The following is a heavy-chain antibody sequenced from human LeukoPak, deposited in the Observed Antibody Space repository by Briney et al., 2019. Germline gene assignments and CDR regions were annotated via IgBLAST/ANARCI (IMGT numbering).Heavy chain of an antibody. J-gene: IGHJ4*02. CDR3: ARRYYYDSSGYYYYFDY. Sequence: PSETLSLTCAVSGGSISSSNWWSWVRQPPGKGLEWIGEVYHSGSTNYNPSLKSRVTISVDTSRNQFSLKLSSVTAADTAVYYCARRYYYDSSGYYYYFDYWGQGTLVTVSS. V-gene: IGHV4-4*02. CDR2: VYHSGST. D-gene: IGHD3-22*01. CDR1: GGSISSSNW.